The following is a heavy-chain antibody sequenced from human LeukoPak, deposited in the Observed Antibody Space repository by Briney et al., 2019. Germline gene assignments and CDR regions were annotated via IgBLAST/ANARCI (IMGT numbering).Heavy chain of an antibody. D-gene: IGHD4-17*01. Sequence: GGSLRLSCTAPGFTFSDYWMTWVRQAPGKGLEWVSYISSSGSTIYYADSVKGRFTISRDNAKNSLYLQMNSLRAEDTAVYYCAPMTTVTDFDYWGQGTTVTVSS. V-gene: IGHV3-48*04. CDR3: APMTTVTDFDY. CDR2: ISSSGSTI. CDR1: GFTFSDYW. J-gene: IGHJ4*03.